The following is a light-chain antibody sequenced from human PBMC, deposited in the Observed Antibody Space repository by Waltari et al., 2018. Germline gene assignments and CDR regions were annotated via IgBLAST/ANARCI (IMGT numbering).Light chain of an antibody. Sequence: SYVLTQPPSVSVAPGKTAKITCGGTDFQTKTVQWYQQKPGRAPDFVVFDDDKRPSGITERVSGSNAGSAATLTSSRVEPGDEADYYCQVWDADGDHVVFGGGTRLTVL. CDR2: DDD. V-gene: IGLV3-21*03. J-gene: IGLJ3*02. CDR1: DFQTKT. CDR3: QVWDADGDHVV.